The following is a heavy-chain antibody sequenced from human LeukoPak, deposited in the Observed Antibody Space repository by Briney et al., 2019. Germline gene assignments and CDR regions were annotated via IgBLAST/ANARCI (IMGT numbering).Heavy chain of an antibody. D-gene: IGHD1-1*01. CDR2: ISSSGTII. CDR3: ASTGLYNWNDESL. J-gene: IGHJ3*01. CDR1: GFTFSSYE. V-gene: IGHV3-48*03. Sequence: GGSLRLSCAASGFTFSSYEMNWVRQAPGKGLEFISYISSSGTIIYYADSVKGRFTISRDNAKNSLYLQMNSLRAEDTAVYYCASTGLYNWNDESLWGQGTMVTVSS.